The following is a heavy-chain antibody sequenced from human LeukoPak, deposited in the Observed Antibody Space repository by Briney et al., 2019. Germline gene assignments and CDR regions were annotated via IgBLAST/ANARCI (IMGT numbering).Heavy chain of an antibody. CDR1: GYTFSSYG. Sequence: ASVRVSCKASGYTFSSYGIIWARQAPGQGLEWMGWVNGYNGNTNYAQKFQGRVAMTTDTSTSTACVELRSLRSDDTAVYYCARDGGGSYYSDWGQGTLVTVSS. CDR2: VNGYNGNT. J-gene: IGHJ4*02. V-gene: IGHV1-18*01. D-gene: IGHD1-26*01. CDR3: ARDGGGSYYSD.